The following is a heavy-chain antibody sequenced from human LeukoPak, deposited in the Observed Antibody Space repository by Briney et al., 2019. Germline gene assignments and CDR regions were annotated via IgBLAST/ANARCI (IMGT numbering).Heavy chain of an antibody. CDR1: GFTFSSYS. Sequence: GGSLRLSCAASGFTFSSYSMNWVRQAPGKGLEWVSYISSSSSTIYYADSVRGRFTISRDNAKNSLYLQMNSLRAEDTAVYYCARADIVVVPAARGGDWGQGTLVTVSS. J-gene: IGHJ4*02. V-gene: IGHV3-48*01. D-gene: IGHD2-2*01. CDR3: ARADIVVVPAARGGD. CDR2: ISSSSSTI.